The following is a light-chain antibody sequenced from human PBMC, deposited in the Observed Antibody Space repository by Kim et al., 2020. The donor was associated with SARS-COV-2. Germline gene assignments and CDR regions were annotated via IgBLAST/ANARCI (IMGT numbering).Light chain of an antibody. CDR3: AAWDDSLSGSYV. CDR1: SSDIGNNY. Sequence: QSVLTQPPSASGTPGQRVTISCSGSSSDIGNNYVYWYKQVPGTAPKLLIYSNDQRPSGVADRFSGSKSGTSASLAISGLRSEDEADYYCAAWDDSLSGSYVFGTGTKVTVL. CDR2: SND. V-gene: IGLV1-47*02. J-gene: IGLJ1*01.